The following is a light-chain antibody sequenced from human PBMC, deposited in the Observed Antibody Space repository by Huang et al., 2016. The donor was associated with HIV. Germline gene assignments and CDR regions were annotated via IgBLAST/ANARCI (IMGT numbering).Light chain of an antibody. CDR2: AAS. J-gene: IGKJ1*01. V-gene: IGKV1-27*01. Sequence: DIQMTQSPSSLSASIGDRITISCRASQDIDAYLAWYQHKPGKVPNLLIYAASTLQSGVPSRCSGSGSGTNFTLTIGSLQPEDVGSYYCQKYNDVPRTFGQGTKVEIK. CDR3: QKYNDVPRT. CDR1: QDIDAY.